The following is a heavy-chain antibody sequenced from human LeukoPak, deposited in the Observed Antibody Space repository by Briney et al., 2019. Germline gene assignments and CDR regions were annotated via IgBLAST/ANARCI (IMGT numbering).Heavy chain of an antibody. CDR3: ARDSGSYRYYFYGMDV. D-gene: IGHD1-26*01. J-gene: IGHJ6*02. V-gene: IGHV3-33*01. CDR1: GFTFSSYG. CDR2: IWYDGSNK. Sequence: GGSLRLSCAASGFTFSSYGMHWVRQAPGKGLEWVAVIWYDGSNKYYADSVKGRFTISRDNSKNTLYLQMNSLRAEDTAVYYCARDSGSYRYYFYGMDVWGQGTTVTVSS.